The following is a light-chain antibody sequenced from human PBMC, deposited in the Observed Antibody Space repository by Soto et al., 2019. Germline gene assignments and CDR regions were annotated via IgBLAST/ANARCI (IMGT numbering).Light chain of an antibody. V-gene: IGKV1-39*01. CDR2: AAS. CDR3: HQSYSAWT. CDR1: QSIGSH. Sequence: DIQMTLSPSSLSPSVGDIVTITCRASQSIGSHLHLYQQKPRKAPNLLIYAASILHSGVPSRFSGSGSGTEFTRTISIRQPEEFGTVYYHQSYSAWTFGQGTKVEIK. J-gene: IGKJ1*01.